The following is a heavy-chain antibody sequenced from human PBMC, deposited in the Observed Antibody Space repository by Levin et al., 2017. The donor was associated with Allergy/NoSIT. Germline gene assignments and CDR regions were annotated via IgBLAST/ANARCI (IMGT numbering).Heavy chain of an antibody. CDR2: LSGSGGST. Sequence: GGSLRLSCAASGFTFSTYAMSWVRQAPGKGLEWVSSLSGSGGSTYYADSVKGRFTISRDNSKNTVSLLMSSLRAEDTALYYCATSRAAMNKYYFDYWGQGTLVTVSS. CDR3: ATSRAAMNKYYFDY. V-gene: IGHV3-23*01. D-gene: IGHD6-25*01. CDR1: GFTFSTYA. J-gene: IGHJ4*02.